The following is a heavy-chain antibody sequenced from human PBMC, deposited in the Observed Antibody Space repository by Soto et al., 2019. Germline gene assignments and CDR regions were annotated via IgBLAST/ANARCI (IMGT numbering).Heavy chain of an antibody. J-gene: IGHJ3*02. CDR3: ARGGGVGVAGSAAFDM. CDR1: GYPVTAYY. V-gene: IGHV1-2*02. Sequence: QLHLVQSGAVVKKPGASVTVSCSASGYPVTAYYMHWVRQAPGRGLAWMGGINPATGAAKYTQTFQGRVAMTRDTSNRIVFMELTGPTSEDTGVFSCARGGGVGVAGSAAFDMWGQGTLVTVSS. D-gene: IGHD3-3*01. CDR2: INPATGAA.